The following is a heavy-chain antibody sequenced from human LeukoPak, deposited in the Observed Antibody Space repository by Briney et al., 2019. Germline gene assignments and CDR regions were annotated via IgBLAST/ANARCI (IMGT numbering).Heavy chain of an antibody. D-gene: IGHD1-26*01. J-gene: IGHJ4*02. CDR1: GYSISSGYY. V-gene: IGHV4-38-2*02. CDR3: ARGCGVGATPPD. Sequence: SETLSLTCTVSGYSISSGYYWGWIRQPPGKGLEWIGSIYYSGSTYYNPSLKSRVTISVDTSKNQFSLKLSSVTAADTAVYYCARGCGVGATPPDWGQGTLVTVSS. CDR2: IYYSGST.